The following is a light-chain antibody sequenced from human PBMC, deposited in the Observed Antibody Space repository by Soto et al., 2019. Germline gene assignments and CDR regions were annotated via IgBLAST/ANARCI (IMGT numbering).Light chain of an antibody. Sequence: EIVLTQSPGTLSLSPGDRATLSCRASQSVSSSYLAWYQQKPGQAPRLLIYGASSKATGIRDRFSGSGSGTDFSLTITRLEPEDFAVYYCQQYGSSPNTFGQGTKVEIE. J-gene: IGKJ2*01. CDR2: GAS. CDR3: QQYGSSPNT. V-gene: IGKV3-20*01. CDR1: QSVSSSY.